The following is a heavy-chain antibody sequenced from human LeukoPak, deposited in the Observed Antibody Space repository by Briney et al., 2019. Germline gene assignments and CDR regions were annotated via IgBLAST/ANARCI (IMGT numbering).Heavy chain of an antibody. CDR3: ARDAGGGTQRDGWFDP. Sequence: GGSLRLSCAASGFTFSSYAMHWVRQAPGKGLEWVAVISYDGSNKYYADSVKGRLTISRDNSKNTLYLQMNSLRADDTAVYYCARDAGGGTQRDGWFDPWGQGILVTVSS. J-gene: IGHJ5*02. CDR2: ISYDGSNK. CDR1: GFTFSSYA. D-gene: IGHD2-8*02. V-gene: IGHV3-30*04.